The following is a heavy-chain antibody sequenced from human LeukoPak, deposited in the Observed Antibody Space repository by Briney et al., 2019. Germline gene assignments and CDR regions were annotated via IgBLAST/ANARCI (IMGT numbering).Heavy chain of an antibody. CDR1: GFNFGYYG. CDR2: IRSKAHGGTT. V-gene: IGHV3-49*04. CDR3: TRDNYYDSSVYAKYDFDY. D-gene: IGHD3-22*01. Sequence: GGSLRLSCTASGFNFGYYGMSWVRQAPGKGLEWVSFIRSKAHGGTTEYAASVEGRFTISRDDSKTIAYQQMNSLKTDDTAVYYCTRDNYYDSSVYAKYDFDYWGHGALVTVSS. J-gene: IGHJ4*03.